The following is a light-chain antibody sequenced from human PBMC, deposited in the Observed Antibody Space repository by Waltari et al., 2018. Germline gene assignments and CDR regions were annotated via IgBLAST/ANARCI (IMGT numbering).Light chain of an antibody. CDR2: SNN. J-gene: IGLJ3*02. CDR3: AAWDDSVNGHWL. CDR1: RSNIGSNS. Sequence: QSVLTQPPQASGTPGQRVTFTCSGTRSNIGSNSEKGYRQVPGTAPKLLIRSNNQRPSGVPDRFAGTKSGTSASLAISGLQSEDEADYYCAAWDDSVNGHWLFGGGTKLTVL. V-gene: IGLV1-44*01.